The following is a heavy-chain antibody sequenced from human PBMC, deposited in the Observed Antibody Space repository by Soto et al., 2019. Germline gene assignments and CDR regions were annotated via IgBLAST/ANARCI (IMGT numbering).Heavy chain of an antibody. CDR1: GDSITEVS. Sequence: VQSGAEVKKPGASVEVSCKVSGDSITEVSMHWVRQSPEKGLEWMGGYDPEKGRRISAQNFKGRLTMTEDTSTDTAYMKLISLETDDTAVYFCATGPPWHYFDFWGQGTLVNVSS. CDR2: YDPEKGRR. CDR3: ATGPPWHYFDF. D-gene: IGHD5-12*01. J-gene: IGHJ4*02. V-gene: IGHV1-24*01.